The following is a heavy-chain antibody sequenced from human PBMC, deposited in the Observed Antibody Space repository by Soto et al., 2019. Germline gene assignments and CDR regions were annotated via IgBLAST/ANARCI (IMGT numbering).Heavy chain of an antibody. V-gene: IGHV3-21*01. Sequence: EVQLVESGGGLVKPGGSLRLSCAASGFTFSSYSMNWVRQAPGKGLEWVSSISSSSSYIYYADLVKGRFTISRDNAKNSLYLQMNSLRAEDTAVYYCARNPHVAARPYFDYWGQGTLVTVSS. CDR3: ARNPHVAARPYFDY. J-gene: IGHJ4*02. CDR2: ISSSSSYI. CDR1: GFTFSSYS. D-gene: IGHD2-2*01.